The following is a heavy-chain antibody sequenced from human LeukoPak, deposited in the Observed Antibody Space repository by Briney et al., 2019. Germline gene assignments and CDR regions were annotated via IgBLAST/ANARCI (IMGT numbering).Heavy chain of an antibody. V-gene: IGHV3-30*18. CDR3: AKEGYYYDSSGYNYYYGMDV. J-gene: IGHJ6*02. D-gene: IGHD3-22*01. CDR1: GFTFSSYG. CDR2: ILYDGSNE. Sequence: GGSLRLSCAASGFTFSSYGMHWVRQAPGKGPEWVAVILYDGSNEYYADSVKGRFTISRDNSKNTLYLQMNSLRAEDTAVYYCAKEGYYYDSSGYNYYYGMDVWGQGTTVTVSS.